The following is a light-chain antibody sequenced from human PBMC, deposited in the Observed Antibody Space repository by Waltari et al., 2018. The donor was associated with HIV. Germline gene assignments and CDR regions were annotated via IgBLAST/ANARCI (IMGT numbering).Light chain of an antibody. CDR3: CSYAGSSNWV. J-gene: IGLJ3*02. V-gene: IGLV2-23*01. CDR1: SSDVGSYNL. CDR2: EGI. Sequence: QSALTQPASVSGSPGQSITISCTGSSSDVGSYNLVSWYQQHPGKAPKLMIYEGIKRPSGVSNRFAGSKSGNTASLTIYGLQAEDEADYYCCSYAGSSNWVFGGGTKLTVL.